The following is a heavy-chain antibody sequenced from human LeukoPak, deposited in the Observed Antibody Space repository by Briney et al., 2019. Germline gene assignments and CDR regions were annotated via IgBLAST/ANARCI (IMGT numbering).Heavy chain of an antibody. Sequence: PGGSLRPSCAASGFTFSSYGMHWVRQAPGKGLEWVAVIWYDGSNKYYADSVKGRFTISRDNSKNTLYLQMNSLRAEDTAVYYCARARGRKTDAFDIWGQGTMVTVSS. CDR1: GFTFSSYG. D-gene: IGHD1-26*01. CDR2: IWYDGSNK. V-gene: IGHV3-33*01. CDR3: ARARGRKTDAFDI. J-gene: IGHJ3*02.